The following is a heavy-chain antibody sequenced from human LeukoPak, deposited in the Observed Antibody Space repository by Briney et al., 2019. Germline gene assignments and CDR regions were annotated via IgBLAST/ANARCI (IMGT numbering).Heavy chain of an antibody. V-gene: IGHV4-34*01. CDR1: GGSFSGYY. Sequence: SETLSLTCAVYGGSFSGYYWSWIRQPPGKGLEWIGEINHSGSTNYNPSLKSRVTISVDTSKNQFSLKLSSVTAADTAVYYCARMGYYYGSGTNTWGQGTLVTVSS. CDR3: ARMGYYYGSGTNT. CDR2: INHSGST. D-gene: IGHD3-10*01. J-gene: IGHJ5*02.